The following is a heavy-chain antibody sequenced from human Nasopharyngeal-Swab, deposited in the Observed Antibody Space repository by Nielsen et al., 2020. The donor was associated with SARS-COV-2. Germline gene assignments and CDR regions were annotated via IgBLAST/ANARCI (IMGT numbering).Heavy chain of an antibody. CDR2: IYYSGST. D-gene: IGHD3-22*01. J-gene: IGHJ4*02. V-gene: IGHV4-31*02. Sequence: WIRQPPGKGLEWIGYIYYSGSTYYNPSLKSRVTISVDTSKNQFSLKLSSATAADTAVYYCARGAIDYYDSSGYGDWGQGTLVTVSS. CDR3: ARGAIDYYDSSGYGD.